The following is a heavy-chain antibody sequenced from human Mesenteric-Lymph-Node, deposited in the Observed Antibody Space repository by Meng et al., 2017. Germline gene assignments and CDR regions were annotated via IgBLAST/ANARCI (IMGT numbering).Heavy chain of an antibody. V-gene: IGHV3-69-1*01. Sequence: GGSLRLSCAASGFTFSSYSMNWVRQAPGKGLEWVSSISSSSTIYNSDSVKGRFTIYRDNAKNSLYLQMNSLRAEDTAVYYCARDNAGTELRYCSSTSCYAGVLHFAFDYWGQGALVTVSS. CDR3: ARDNAGTELRYCSSTSCYAGVLHFAFDY. CDR2: ISSSSTI. J-gene: IGHJ4*02. CDR1: GFTFSSYS. D-gene: IGHD2-2*01.